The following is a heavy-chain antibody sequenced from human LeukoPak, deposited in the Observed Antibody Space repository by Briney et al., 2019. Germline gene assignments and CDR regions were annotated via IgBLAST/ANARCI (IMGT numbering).Heavy chain of an antibody. D-gene: IGHD4-23*01. CDR1: GGSISSYY. J-gene: IGHJ4*02. V-gene: IGHV4-59*08. Sequence: SETLSLTCTVSGGSISSYYWSWIRQPPGKGLEWIGYIYYSGSTNYNPSLKSRVTISLDTSKNQISLKLSSVTAADTAVYYCARHTTVVPPHYFDYWGQGTPVNVSS. CDR3: ARHTTVVPPHYFDY. CDR2: IYYSGST.